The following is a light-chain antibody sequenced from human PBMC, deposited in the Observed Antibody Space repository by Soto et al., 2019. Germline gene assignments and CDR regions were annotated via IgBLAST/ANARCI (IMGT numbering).Light chain of an antibody. V-gene: IGKV1-27*01. Sequence: DIQMTQSPSSLSASVGDSVTFTCRASQGIGNHLAWYQQKPGKVPKLLIYEASTLQSGVPSRFSGSGSGTDFTLTISSLQPEDVATYYCQKYNSVPWTFGQGTKVEIK. J-gene: IGKJ1*01. CDR1: QGIGNH. CDR2: EAS. CDR3: QKYNSVPWT.